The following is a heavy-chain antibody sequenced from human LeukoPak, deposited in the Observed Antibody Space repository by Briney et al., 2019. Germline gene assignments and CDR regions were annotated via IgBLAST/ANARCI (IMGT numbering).Heavy chain of an antibody. V-gene: IGHV4-59*01. D-gene: IGHD7-27*01. J-gene: IGHJ4*01. CDR1: GGSISSDY. CDR3: ARGAIWGSPDY. Sequence: LPETLSLTCTVSGGSISSDYWSWIRQSPGKGLEWIGYIYYSGTTSYNPSLKSRVTISLDTSQNQFSLKLSSVTAADTAVYYCARGAIWGSPDYWGQETPVTVSS. CDR2: IYYSGTT.